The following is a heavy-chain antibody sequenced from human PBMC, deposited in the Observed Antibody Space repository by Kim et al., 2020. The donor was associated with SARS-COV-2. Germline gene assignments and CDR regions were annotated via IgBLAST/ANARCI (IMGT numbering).Heavy chain of an antibody. D-gene: IGHD3-10*01. V-gene: IGHV3-49*04. Sequence: GGSLRLSCTASGFTFGDYAMSWARQAPGKGLEWVGFIRSKAYGGTTEYAASVKGRFTISRDDSKSIAYLQMNSLKTEDTAVYYCTRGLRGVRDYYYGMDVWGQGTTVTVSS. J-gene: IGHJ6*02. CDR3: TRGLRGVRDYYYGMDV. CDR1: GFTFGDYA. CDR2: IRSKAYGGTT.